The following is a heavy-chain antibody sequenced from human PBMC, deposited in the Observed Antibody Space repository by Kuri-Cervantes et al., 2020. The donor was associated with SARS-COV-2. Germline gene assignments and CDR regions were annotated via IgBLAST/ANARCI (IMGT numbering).Heavy chain of an antibody. J-gene: IGHJ4*02. CDR3: ARVGLGGDFDY. CDR2: ISSGSSYI. D-gene: IGHD3-16*01. Sequence: GESLKISCAASGFTFSSYSMNWVRQAPGKGLEWVSSISSGSSYIYYADSVKGRFTISRDNAKNSLYLQMNSLRAEDTAVYYCARVGLGGDFDYWGQGTPVTVSS. CDR1: GFTFSSYS. V-gene: IGHV3-21*01.